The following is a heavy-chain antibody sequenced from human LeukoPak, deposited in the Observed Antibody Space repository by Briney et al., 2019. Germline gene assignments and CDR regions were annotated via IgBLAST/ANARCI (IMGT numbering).Heavy chain of an antibody. CDR3: ATGRDRSGYYYSLDY. V-gene: IGHV1-2*02. CDR2: INANSGGT. Sequence: ASVKVSCKASGYTFTGYYIHWVRQAPGQGLEWMGWINANSGGTNYAQKFQGRVTMTRDTSITTAYMELSRLTSDDTAVYYCATGRDRSGYYYSLDYWGQGTLVTVSS. D-gene: IGHD3-22*01. CDR1: GYTFTGYY. J-gene: IGHJ4*02.